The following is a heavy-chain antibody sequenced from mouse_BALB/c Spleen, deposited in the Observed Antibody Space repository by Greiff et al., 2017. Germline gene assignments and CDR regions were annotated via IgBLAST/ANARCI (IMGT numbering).Heavy chain of an antibody. V-gene: IGHV1S29*02. D-gene: IGHD1-2*01. CDR3: ALTTATLFAY. CDR2: IYPYNGGT. J-gene: IGHJ3*01. Sequence: EVMLVESGPELVKPGASVKISCKASGYTFTDYNMHWVKQSHGKSLEWIGYIYPYNGGTGYNQKFKSKATLTVDNSSSTAYMELRSLTSEDSAVYYCALTTATLFAYWGQGTLVTVSA. CDR1: GYTFTDYN.